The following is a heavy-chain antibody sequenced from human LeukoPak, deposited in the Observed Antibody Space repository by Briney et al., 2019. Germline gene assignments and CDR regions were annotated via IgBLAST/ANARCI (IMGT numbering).Heavy chain of an antibody. CDR1: GFSFSGYA. Sequence: GGTLRLSCVASGFSFSGYAMSWVRQAPGKGLEWVSSISGSGATTYYADSVTGRFTISRDNSKNTVYLQLNTPRAEDTGVYYCAKGHRGYSSSWYDYWGQGTLVTVSS. D-gene: IGHD6-13*01. J-gene: IGHJ4*02. CDR2: ISGSGATT. CDR3: AKGHRGYSSSWYDY. V-gene: IGHV3-23*01.